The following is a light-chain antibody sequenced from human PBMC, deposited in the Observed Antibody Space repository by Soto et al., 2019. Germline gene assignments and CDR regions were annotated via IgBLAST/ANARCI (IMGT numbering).Light chain of an antibody. V-gene: IGKV1-39*01. CDR1: EDISSY. CDR3: QQSYSTPQT. Sequence: DFQMTQSPCSLSASVGDRVNITCQAGEDISSYLNLYQQKPGKAPKLLIYAASSLQSGVPSRFSGSGSGTDFTLTISSLQPEDSATYYCQQSYSTPQTFGPGTKVDIK. CDR2: AAS. J-gene: IGKJ3*01.